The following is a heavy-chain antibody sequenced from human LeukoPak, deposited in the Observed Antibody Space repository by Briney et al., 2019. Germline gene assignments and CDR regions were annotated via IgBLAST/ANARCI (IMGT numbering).Heavy chain of an antibody. J-gene: IGHJ4*02. Sequence: GGSLRLSCAASRFTFSSYAMSWVSQAPGKGLEWVSAISGSGGSTYYADSVKGRFTISRDNSKNTLYLQMNSLRAEDTAVYYCANHYYYDSSGYYYPFDYWGQGTLVTVSS. CDR2: ISGSGGST. V-gene: IGHV3-23*01. CDR1: RFTFSSYA. D-gene: IGHD3-22*01. CDR3: ANHYYYDSSGYYYPFDY.